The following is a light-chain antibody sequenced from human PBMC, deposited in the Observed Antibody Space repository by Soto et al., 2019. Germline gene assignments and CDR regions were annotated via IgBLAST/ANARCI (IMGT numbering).Light chain of an antibody. CDR3: SSYTSSSTRV. CDR2: DVS. CDR1: SSDVGGYNY. Sequence: QSVLTQPASVSGSPGQSITISCTGTSSDVGGYNYVSWYQQHPGKAPKLMIYDVSNRPSGVSNRFSGSKSGNTASLTISGLQAEDEADYYCSSYTSSSTRVFGGCTQLTGL. J-gene: IGLJ7*01. V-gene: IGLV2-14*01.